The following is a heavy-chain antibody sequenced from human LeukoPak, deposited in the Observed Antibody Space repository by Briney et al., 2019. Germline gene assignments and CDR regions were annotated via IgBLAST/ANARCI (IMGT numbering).Heavy chain of an antibody. D-gene: IGHD3-22*01. CDR2: INHSGST. J-gene: IGHJ4*02. Sequence: SETLSLTCAVYGVSFSGYYRSWIRQPPGKGLEWIGEINHSGSTNYNPSLKSRVTISVDTSKNQFSLKLSSVTAADTAVYYCALRDPYYYDSSGYYPLDYWGQGTLVTVSS. CDR1: GVSFSGYY. V-gene: IGHV4-34*01. CDR3: ALRDPYYYDSSGYYPLDY.